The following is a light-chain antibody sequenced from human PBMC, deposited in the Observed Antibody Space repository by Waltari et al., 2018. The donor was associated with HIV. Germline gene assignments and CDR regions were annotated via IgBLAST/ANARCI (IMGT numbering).Light chain of an antibody. J-gene: IGLJ3*02. CDR3: GTWDSSLGGWV. CDR1: SSNIWRNY. V-gene: IGLV1-51*01. Sequence: QSLLTQPPSVSAAPGQNVTISCSGSSSNIWRNYVSWYQQLPGAAPKLLIYDKNNRPSGIPDRFSGSKSGTSATLGITGLQTGDEADYYCGTWDSSLGGWVFGGGTKLAVL. CDR2: DKN.